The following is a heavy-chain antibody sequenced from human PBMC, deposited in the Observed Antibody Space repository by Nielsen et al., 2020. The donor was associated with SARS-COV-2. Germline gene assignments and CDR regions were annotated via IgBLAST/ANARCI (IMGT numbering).Heavy chain of an antibody. CDR3: ARDQVAAAGYDYYYYYGMDV. V-gene: IGHV3-30*04. J-gene: IGHJ6*02. CDR1: GFTFSSYA. CDR2: ISYDGRNK. Sequence: GGSLRLSCAASGFTFSSYAMHWVRQAPGKGLEWVAVISYDGRNKYYADSVKGRFTISRDNSKNTLYLQMNSLRAEDTAVYYCARDQVAAAGYDYYYYYGMDVWGQGTTVTVSS. D-gene: IGHD6-13*01.